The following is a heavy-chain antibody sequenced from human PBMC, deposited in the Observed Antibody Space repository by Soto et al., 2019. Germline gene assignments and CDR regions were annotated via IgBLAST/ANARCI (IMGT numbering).Heavy chain of an antibody. CDR1: GFTFSSYW. Sequence: EVQLVESGGGLVQPGGSLRLSCAASGFTFSSYWMHWVRQAPGKGLVWVSRINSDGSSTSYADSVKGHFTISRDNAKNTLYLQMNSLRVEDTAVYYCARGGSLNWYFDLWGRGTLVTVSS. J-gene: IGHJ2*01. D-gene: IGHD1-26*01. CDR2: INSDGSST. CDR3: ARGGSLNWYFDL. V-gene: IGHV3-74*01.